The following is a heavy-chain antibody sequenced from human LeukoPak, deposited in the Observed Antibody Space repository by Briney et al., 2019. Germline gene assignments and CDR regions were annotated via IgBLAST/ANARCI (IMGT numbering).Heavy chain of an antibody. D-gene: IGHD2-2*01. V-gene: IGHV3-74*01. Sequence: GGALRLSCAFSGFTFRSNWMHWVRQGPGKELVWVSRINSDGSSTGYADSVKGRFTTSRDNSKYMVYLQMNSLRAEDTAVYYCARGDKQLLFERRKGGFDPWGQGTLVTVSS. J-gene: IGHJ5*02. CDR3: ARGDKQLLFERRKGGFDP. CDR1: GFTFRSNW. CDR2: INSDGSST.